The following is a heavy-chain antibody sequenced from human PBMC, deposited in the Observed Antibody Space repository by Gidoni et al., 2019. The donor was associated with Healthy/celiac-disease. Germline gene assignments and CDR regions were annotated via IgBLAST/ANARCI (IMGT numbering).Heavy chain of an antibody. CDR1: GFTVRSNY. CDR2: IYSGGST. Sequence: EVQLVESGGGLIQPGGSLRLSCAASGFTVRSNYMSWVRQAPGKGLEWVSVIYSGGSTYDADSVKGRFTISRDNSKNTLYLQMNSLRAEDTAVYYCARVLGFQLGGDNWFDPWGQGTLVTVSS. J-gene: IGHJ5*02. CDR3: ARVLGFQLGGDNWFDP. V-gene: IGHV3-53*01. D-gene: IGHD2-2*01.